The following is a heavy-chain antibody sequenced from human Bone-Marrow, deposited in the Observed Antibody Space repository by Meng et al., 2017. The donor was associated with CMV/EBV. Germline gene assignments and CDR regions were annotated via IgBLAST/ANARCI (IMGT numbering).Heavy chain of an antibody. CDR3: ARDLGYSGVPNYFDS. CDR2: VYYDGSIK. CDR1: GFTFNRYG. Sequence: SGFTFNRYGMHWVRQAPGKGLEWVAIVYYDGSIKYYADSVKGRFTISRDNSKNTLYLQMNSLRAEDTAVYYCARDLGYSGVPNYFDSWGQGTLVTVSS. V-gene: IGHV3-33*01. J-gene: IGHJ4*02. D-gene: IGHD1-26*01.